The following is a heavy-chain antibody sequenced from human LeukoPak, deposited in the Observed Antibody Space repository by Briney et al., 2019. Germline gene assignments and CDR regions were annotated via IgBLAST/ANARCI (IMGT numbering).Heavy chain of an antibody. Sequence: GGSLRLSCAASGFTFSSYSMNWVRQAPGKGLEWVAVISYDGSNKYYADSVKGRFTISRDNSKNTLYLQMNSLRAEDTAVYYCAKEKLRLGELSFSYYFDYWGQGTLVTVSS. D-gene: IGHD3-16*02. V-gene: IGHV3-30*18. CDR1: GFTFSSYS. CDR2: ISYDGSNK. J-gene: IGHJ4*02. CDR3: AKEKLRLGELSFSYYFDY.